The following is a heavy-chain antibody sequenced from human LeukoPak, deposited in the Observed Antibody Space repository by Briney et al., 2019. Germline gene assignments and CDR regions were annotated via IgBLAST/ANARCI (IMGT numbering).Heavy chain of an antibody. D-gene: IGHD3-22*01. CDR1: GFTFSSYG. CDR3: AKGSYYYDSSGYYA. Sequence: PGGSLRPSCAASGFTFSSYGMHWVRQAPGKGLEWVAVISYDGSNKYYADSVKGRFTISRDNSKNTLYLQMNSLRAEDTTVYYCAKGSYYYDSSGYYAWGQGTLVTVSS. J-gene: IGHJ5*02. CDR2: ISYDGSNK. V-gene: IGHV3-30*18.